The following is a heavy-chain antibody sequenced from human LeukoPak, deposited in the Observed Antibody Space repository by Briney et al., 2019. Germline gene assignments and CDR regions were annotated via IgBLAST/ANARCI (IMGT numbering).Heavy chain of an antibody. CDR1: GYTFTSYY. J-gene: IGHJ4*02. CDR3: ARDLPTAVAGIELSGSDY. D-gene: IGHD6-19*01. Sequence: GASVKVSCKASGYTFTSYYMHWVRQAPGQGLEWMGIINPSGGSTSYAQKFQGRVTMTRDTSTSTVYMELSSLRSEDTAVYYCARDLPTAVAGIELSGSDYWGQGTLVTVSS. CDR2: INPSGGST. V-gene: IGHV1-46*01.